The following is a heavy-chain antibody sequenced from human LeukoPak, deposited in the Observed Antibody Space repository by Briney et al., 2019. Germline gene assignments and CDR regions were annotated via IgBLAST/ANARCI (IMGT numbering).Heavy chain of an antibody. CDR3: ARGRGRTSYGSGSYYNSPSPYMDV. CDR2: INHSGST. V-gene: IGHV4-34*01. Sequence: SETLSLTCAVYGGSFSGYYWTWIRQPPGKGLEWIGEINHSGSTNYNPSLKSRGTISVDTSKNQFSLKLSSVPAADTAVYYCARGRGRTSYGSGSYYNSPSPYMDVWGKGTTVTVSS. CDR1: GGSFSGYY. J-gene: IGHJ6*03. D-gene: IGHD3-10*01.